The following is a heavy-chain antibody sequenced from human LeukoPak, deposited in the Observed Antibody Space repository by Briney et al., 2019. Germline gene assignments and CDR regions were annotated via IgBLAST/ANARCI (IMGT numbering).Heavy chain of an antibody. J-gene: IGHJ4*02. V-gene: IGHV3-21*04. D-gene: IGHD5-18*01. CDR1: GFTFSSYS. Sequence: PGGSLRLSCAASGFTFSSYSMNWVRQAPGKGLEWVSSISSSSSYIYYADSVKGRFTISRDNSKNTLYLQMNSLRAEDTAVYYCATLRGYSYGPSDYWGQGTLVTVSS. CDR2: ISSSSSYI. CDR3: ATLRGYSYGPSDY.